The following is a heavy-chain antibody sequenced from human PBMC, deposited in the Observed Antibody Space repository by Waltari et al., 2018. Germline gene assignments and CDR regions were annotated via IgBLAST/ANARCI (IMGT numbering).Heavy chain of an antibody. Sequence: EVQLVESGGGLVQPGGSLRLSCAASEFTFAYYWVTWVRQARGKGLECVANIKEDGSEKYYVDSVKGRFTISRDNAKNSLYLQMSSLRVEDTAVYYCATQSWSNFEYWGQGTLVTVSS. CDR1: EFTFAYYW. J-gene: IGHJ4*02. CDR2: IKEDGSEK. D-gene: IGHD3-3*01. CDR3: ATQSWSNFEY. V-gene: IGHV3-7*01.